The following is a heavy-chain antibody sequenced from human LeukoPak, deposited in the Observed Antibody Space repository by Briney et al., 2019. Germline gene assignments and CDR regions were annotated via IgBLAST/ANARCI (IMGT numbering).Heavy chain of an antibody. V-gene: IGHV1-18*01. CDR2: INAYNGNT. CDR3: AREGYSSRWEGYYYGMDV. CDR1: GYTFTSYG. J-gene: IGHJ6*02. D-gene: IGHD6-13*01. Sequence: SVXXXCXASGYTFTSYGISWVRQAPGQGLEWMGWINAYNGNTNYARKLQGRVTMTTDTSTSTAYMELRSLRSDDTAVYYCAREGYSSRWEGYYYGMDVWGQGTTVTVSS.